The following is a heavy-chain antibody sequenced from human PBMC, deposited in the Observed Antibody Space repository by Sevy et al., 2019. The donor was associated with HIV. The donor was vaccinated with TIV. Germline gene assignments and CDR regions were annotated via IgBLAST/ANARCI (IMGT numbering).Heavy chain of an antibody. J-gene: IGHJ4*02. CDR2: ISGSGGSGDKT. CDR3: VRKYDSSGYFYY. D-gene: IGHD3-22*01. CDR1: GFTFSRYA. Sequence: GGSLRLSCAASGFTFSRYAMNWVRQAPGKGLEWVSGISGSGGSGDKTNYADSVKGRFTISRDDSKNSLYLQLNSLRAEDTAIYYCVRKYDSSGYFYYWGQGTLVTVSS. V-gene: IGHV3-23*01.